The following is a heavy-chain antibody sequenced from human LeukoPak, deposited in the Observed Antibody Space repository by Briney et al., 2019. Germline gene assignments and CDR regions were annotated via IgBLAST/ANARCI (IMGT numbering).Heavy chain of an antibody. Sequence: GASVKVSCKASGYTFTSYGISWVRQAPGQGLEWMGWISAYNGNTNYAQKLQGRVTMTTDTSTSTAYMELRSPRSDDTAVYYCARDGDGSSWYYYYYGMDVWGQGTTVTVSS. D-gene: IGHD6-13*01. J-gene: IGHJ6*02. CDR3: ARDGDGSSWYYYYYGMDV. V-gene: IGHV1-18*01. CDR1: GYTFTSYG. CDR2: ISAYNGNT.